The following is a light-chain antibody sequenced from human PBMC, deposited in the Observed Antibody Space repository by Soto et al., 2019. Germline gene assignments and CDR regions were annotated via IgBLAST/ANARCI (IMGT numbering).Light chain of an antibody. V-gene: IGLV2-14*01. CDR2: EVT. CDR3: AAWDDNLNAYV. J-gene: IGLJ1*01. Sequence: QSALTQPASVSGSPGQSITISCTGTSSDVGGYNYVSWYQQYPGKAPKILIYEVTTRPSGVSDRFSGSKSGNTASLTISGLQAEDDADYYCAAWDDNLNAYVFGSGTKLTVL. CDR1: SSDVGGYNY.